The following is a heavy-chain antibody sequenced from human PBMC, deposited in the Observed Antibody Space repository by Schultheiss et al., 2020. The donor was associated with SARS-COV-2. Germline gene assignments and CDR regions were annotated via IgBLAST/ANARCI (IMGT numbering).Heavy chain of an antibody. D-gene: IGHD3-16*01. Sequence: SETLSLTCTVSGGSVSSGTYYWSWIRQPPGKGLEWIGYIYYSGSTNYNPSLKSRVTISVDTSKNQFSLKLSSVTAADTAVYYCARGARSLGGKYYYYGMDVWGQGTTVTVSS. CDR2: IYYSGST. J-gene: IGHJ6*02. CDR1: GGSVSSGTYY. CDR3: ARGARSLGGKYYYYGMDV. V-gene: IGHV4-61*01.